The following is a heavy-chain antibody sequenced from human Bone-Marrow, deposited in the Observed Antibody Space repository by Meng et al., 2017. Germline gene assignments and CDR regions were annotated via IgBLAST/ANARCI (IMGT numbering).Heavy chain of an antibody. CDR2: IYHSGST. CDR3: ARAGRLSYYYDSSGLDWFDP. V-gene: IGHV4-38-2*01. D-gene: IGHD3-22*01. Sequence: SETLSLTCAVSGYSISSGYYWGWIRQPPGKGLEWIGSIYHSGSTYYNPSLKSQVTISVDTSKNQFSLKLSSVTAADTAVYYCARAGRLSYYYDSSGLDWFDPWGQGTLVTVSS. CDR1: GYSISSGYY. J-gene: IGHJ5*02.